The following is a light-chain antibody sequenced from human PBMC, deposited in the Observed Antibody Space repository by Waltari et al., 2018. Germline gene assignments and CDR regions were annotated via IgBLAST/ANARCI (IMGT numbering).Light chain of an antibody. V-gene: IGLV2-11*01. CDR1: SSDVGGYHY. J-gene: IGLJ1*01. CDR2: DVT. Sequence: QSDLTQPRSVSGSPGQSVAISCTGTSSDVGGYHYISWYQQPPGKAPKVMIYDVTKRPSGVPDRFSGSKSGNTASLTISGLQAEDEADYYCCSYAGSSTYVFGTGTKVTVL. CDR3: CSYAGSSTYV.